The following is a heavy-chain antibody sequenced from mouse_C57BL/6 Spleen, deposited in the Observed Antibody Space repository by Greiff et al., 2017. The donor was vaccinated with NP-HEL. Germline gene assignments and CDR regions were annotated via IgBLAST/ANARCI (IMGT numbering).Heavy chain of an antibody. V-gene: IGHV5-17*01. D-gene: IGHD1-1*01. CDR3: AIYYGSSYYYAMDY. J-gene: IGHJ4*01. CDR2: ISSGSSTI. Sequence: EVQVVESGGGLVKPGGSLKLSCAASGFTFSDYGMHWVRQAPEKGLEWVAYISSGSSTIYYADTVKGRFTISRDNAKNTLFLQMTSLRSEDTAMYYCAIYYGSSYYYAMDYWGQGTSVTVSS. CDR1: GFTFSDYG.